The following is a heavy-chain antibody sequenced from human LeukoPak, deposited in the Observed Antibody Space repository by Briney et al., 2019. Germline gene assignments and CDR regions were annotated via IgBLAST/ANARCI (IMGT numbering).Heavy chain of an antibody. CDR1: GDSVSRNDAA. CDR2: THYGSGWIN. J-gene: IGHJ6*02. V-gene: IGHV6-1*01. D-gene: IGHD6-6*01. Sequence: SQTLSLTCDISGDSVSRNDAAWNWIRQSPSRGLDWLGRTHYGSGWINDYAVSLGSRIVVSADTSKNQFSLQLNSVTPEDTAVYYCARGRRVYYGMDVWGQGTTVTVSS. CDR3: ARGRRVYYGMDV.